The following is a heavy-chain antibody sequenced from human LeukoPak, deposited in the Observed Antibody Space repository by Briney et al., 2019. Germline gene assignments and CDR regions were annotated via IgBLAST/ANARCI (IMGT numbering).Heavy chain of an antibody. Sequence: PGGSLRLSCAASGFTFSSYWMSRVRQAPGKGLEWVANIKQDGSEKYYVDSVKGRFTISRDNAKNSLYLQMNSLRAEDTAVYYCARERYYYGSGAFDYWGQGTLVTVSS. CDR3: ARERYYYGSGAFDY. J-gene: IGHJ4*02. D-gene: IGHD3-10*01. CDR2: IKQDGSEK. CDR1: GFTFSSYW. V-gene: IGHV3-7*01.